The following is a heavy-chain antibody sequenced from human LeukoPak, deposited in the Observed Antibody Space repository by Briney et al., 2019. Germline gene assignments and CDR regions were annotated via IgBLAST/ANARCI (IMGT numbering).Heavy chain of an antibody. Sequence: SSETLSLTCTVSGGFISSSSHYWGWIRQPPGKGLEWIGSIYYSGNTYYNPSLKSRVTMSVDTSKNQFSLKLSSVTAADTAIYYCATMSGTMVRGLVDNYYFDYWGQGTLVTVSS. D-gene: IGHD3-10*01. V-gene: IGHV4-39*01. CDR1: GGFISSSSHY. CDR3: ATMSGTMVRGLVDNYYFDY. CDR2: IYYSGNT. J-gene: IGHJ4*02.